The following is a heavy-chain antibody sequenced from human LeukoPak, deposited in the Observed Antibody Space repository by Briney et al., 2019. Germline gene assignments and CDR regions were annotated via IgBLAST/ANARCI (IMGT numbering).Heavy chain of an antibody. CDR2: IYYSGST. CDR3: ASSDYYDSSGYPLPFDY. Sequence: SETLSLTCTVSGGSISSYYWSWIRQPPGKGLEWIGYIYYSGSTNYNPSLKSRVTISVDTSKNQFSPKLSSVTAADTAVYYCASSDYYDSSGYPLPFDYWGQGTLVTVSS. V-gene: IGHV4-59*01. D-gene: IGHD3-22*01. CDR1: GGSISSYY. J-gene: IGHJ4*02.